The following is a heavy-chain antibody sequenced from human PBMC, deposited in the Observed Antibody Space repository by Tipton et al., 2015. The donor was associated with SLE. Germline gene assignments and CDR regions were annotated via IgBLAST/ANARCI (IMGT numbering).Heavy chain of an antibody. D-gene: IGHD1-1*01. CDR3: ARAPGLERSYYYCYYMDV. CDR2: ISHSGNT. J-gene: IGHJ6*03. CDR1: GGSFSGYY. Sequence: TLSLTCAVYGGSFSGYYWSWIRQPPGKGLEWIGEISHSGNTNYNPSLKSRVTISVDTSKNQFSLKLSSVTAADTAVYYCARAPGLERSYYYCYYMDVWGKGTTVTVSS. V-gene: IGHV4-34*01.